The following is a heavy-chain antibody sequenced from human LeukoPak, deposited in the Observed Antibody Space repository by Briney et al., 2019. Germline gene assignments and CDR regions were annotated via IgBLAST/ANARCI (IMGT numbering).Heavy chain of an antibody. V-gene: IGHV4-39*07. CDR2: IYYSGST. J-gene: IGHJ6*03. Sequence: SETLSLTCTVSGGSISSSSYYWGWIRQPPVKGLEWIGSIYYSGSTYYNPSLKSRVTISVDTSKNQFSLKLSSVTAADTAVYYCARTNYGDLYYYYYYMDVWGKGTTVTVSS. D-gene: IGHD4-17*01. CDR1: GGSISSSSYY. CDR3: ARTNYGDLYYYYYYMDV.